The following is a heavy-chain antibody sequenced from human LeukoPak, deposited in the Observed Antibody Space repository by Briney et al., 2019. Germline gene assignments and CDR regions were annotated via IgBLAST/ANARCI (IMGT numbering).Heavy chain of an antibody. V-gene: IGHV3-48*03. CDR1: GFSFSNYE. CDR3: AKERNIAARDLDY. J-gene: IGHJ4*02. CDR2: MSSSGSMT. Sequence: PGGSLRLSCAASGFSFSNYEMNWVRQTPGKGLEWVSYMSSSGSMTWYADSVKGRFTISRDNAKRSLYLQMNSLRVEDTAVYYCAKERNIAARDLDYWGQGTLVTVSS. D-gene: IGHD6-6*01.